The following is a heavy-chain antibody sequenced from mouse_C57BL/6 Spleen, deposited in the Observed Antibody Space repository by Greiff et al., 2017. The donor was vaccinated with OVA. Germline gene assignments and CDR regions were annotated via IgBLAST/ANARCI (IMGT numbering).Heavy chain of an antibody. CDR3: ARERLRNYVWCAY. CDR1: GYTFTSYW. Sequence: VQLQQPGAELVKPGASVKVSCKASGYTFTSYWLHWVKQSPGQGLEWIGWLHPSDSDTNYNHKFKGKATLTVDKYSSTAYMQLNSLTSEDAAVYDCARERLRNYVWCAYWGQGTRVTVSA. J-gene: IGHJ3*01. CDR2: LHPSDSDT. D-gene: IGHD1-1*01. V-gene: IGHV1-74*01.